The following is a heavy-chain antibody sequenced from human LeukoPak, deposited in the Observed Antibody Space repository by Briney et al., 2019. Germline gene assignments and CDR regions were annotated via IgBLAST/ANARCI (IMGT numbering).Heavy chain of an antibody. CDR1: GGTFSSYA. D-gene: IGHD2-15*01. Sequence: SVKVSCKASGGTFSSYAISWVRQAPGQGLEWMGGIIPIFGTANYAQKFQGRVTITADESTSTAYMELSSLRSEDTAVYYCARGRDCSGSSCYSTASYYYYMDVWGKGTTVTIPS. V-gene: IGHV1-69*13. J-gene: IGHJ6*03. CDR3: ARGRDCSGSSCYSTASYYYYMDV. CDR2: IIPIFGTA.